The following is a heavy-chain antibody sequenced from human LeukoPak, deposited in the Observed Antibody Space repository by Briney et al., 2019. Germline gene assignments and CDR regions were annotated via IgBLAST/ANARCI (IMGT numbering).Heavy chain of an antibody. Sequence: GGSLRLSWAASGFTFSSYWLTWVRQAPGKGLEWVANIKQDGNEKYYVDSVKGRFTISRDNPKNSVYLQMNSLRAEDTAVYYCASGYTHGYLFDYWGQGTLVTVSS. D-gene: IGHD5-18*01. V-gene: IGHV3-7*01. CDR2: IKQDGNEK. J-gene: IGHJ4*02. CDR3: ASGYTHGYLFDY. CDR1: GFTFSSYW.